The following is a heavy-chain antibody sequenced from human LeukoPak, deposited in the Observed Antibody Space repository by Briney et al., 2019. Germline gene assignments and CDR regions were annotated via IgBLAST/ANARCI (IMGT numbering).Heavy chain of an antibody. CDR1: GGSISSYY. CDR2: IYYSGST. J-gene: IGHJ3*02. V-gene: IGHV4-59*01. Sequence: PSETLSLTCTVSGGSISSYYWSWIRQPPGKGLEWIGYIYYSGSTNYNPSLKSRVTISVDTSKNQFSLKLSSVTAADTAVYYCARAGRITYYYDSSGYPIDAFDIWGQGTMVTVSS. CDR3: ARAGRITYYYDSSGYPIDAFDI. D-gene: IGHD3-22*01.